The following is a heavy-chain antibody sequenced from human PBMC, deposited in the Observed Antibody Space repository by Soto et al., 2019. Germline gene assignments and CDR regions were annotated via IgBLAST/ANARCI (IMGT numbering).Heavy chain of an antibody. CDR1: GYSFTSYW. J-gene: IGHJ5*02. D-gene: IGHD4-17*01. V-gene: IGHV5-51*01. Sequence: GESLKISCKGSGYSFTSYWIGWVRQMPGKGLEWMGIIYPGDSDTRYRPSFQGQVTISADKSISTAYLQWSSLKASDTAMYYCAKLTSDYSWANWFDPWGQGTLVTVSS. CDR3: AKLTSDYSWANWFDP. CDR2: IYPGDSDT.